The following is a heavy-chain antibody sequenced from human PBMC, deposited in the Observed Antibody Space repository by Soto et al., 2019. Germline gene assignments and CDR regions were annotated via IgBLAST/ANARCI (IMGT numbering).Heavy chain of an antibody. CDR2: INSDGSST. J-gene: IGHJ6*02. D-gene: IGHD3-10*01. Sequence: PGGSLRLSCAASGFTFSSYWMHWVRQAPGKGLVWVSRINSDGSSTSYADSVKGRFTISRDNAKNTLYLQMNSLRAEDTAVYYCARGGSWFGELLTYYYYYYGMDVWGQGTTVTVSS. CDR3: ARGGSWFGELLTYYYYYYGMDV. V-gene: IGHV3-74*01. CDR1: GFTFSSYW.